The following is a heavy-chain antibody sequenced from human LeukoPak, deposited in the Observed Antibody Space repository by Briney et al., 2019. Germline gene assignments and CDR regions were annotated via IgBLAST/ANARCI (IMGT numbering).Heavy chain of an antibody. J-gene: IGHJ4*02. CDR1: GYTFSSYG. CDR2: ISTYNGNT. CDR3: ARGSRGLAVAGLDY. Sequence: ASVKVSCKASGYTFSSYGISWVRQAPGQGLEWMGWISTYNGNTSYAQKLQGRVTMTTDTSTSTAYMELRSLRSDDTAVYYCARGSRGLAVAGLDYWGQGTPVTVSS. V-gene: IGHV1-18*01. D-gene: IGHD6-19*01.